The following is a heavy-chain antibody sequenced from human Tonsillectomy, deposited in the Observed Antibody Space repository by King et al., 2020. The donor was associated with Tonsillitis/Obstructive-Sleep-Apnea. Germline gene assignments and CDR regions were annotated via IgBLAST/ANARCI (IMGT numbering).Heavy chain of an antibody. D-gene: IGHD3-3*01. Sequence: EKQLVQSGAEVKKPGESLKISCKGSGYSFTSYWIGWVRQMPGKGLEWMGIIYPGDSDTRYSPSFQGQVTISAEKSISTAYLQWSSLKASDTAMYYCARHVPVPIFGVVIAFDYWGQGTLVTVSS. J-gene: IGHJ4*02. V-gene: IGHV5-51*01. CDR1: GYSFTSYW. CDR3: ARHVPVPIFGVVIAFDY. CDR2: IYPGDSDT.